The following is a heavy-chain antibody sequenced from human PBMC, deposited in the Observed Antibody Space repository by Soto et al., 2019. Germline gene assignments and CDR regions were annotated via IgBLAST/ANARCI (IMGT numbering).Heavy chain of an antibody. J-gene: IGHJ6*02. D-gene: IGHD6-6*01. CDR1: GFTFSSYS. CDR3: ASDGGEQLDYYYYGMDV. V-gene: IGHV3-21*01. Sequence: GRSLTLSCTASGFTFSSYSMNWVRQAPGEGREWVSSISSSSSYIYYANSVKGRFTISRDNAKNSLYLQMNSLRAEDTAVYYCASDGGEQLDYYYYGMDVWVQGTTVTVSS. CDR2: ISSSSSYI.